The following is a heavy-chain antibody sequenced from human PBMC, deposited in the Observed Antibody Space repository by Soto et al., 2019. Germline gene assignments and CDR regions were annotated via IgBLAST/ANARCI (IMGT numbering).Heavy chain of an antibody. V-gene: IGHV1-18*04. CDR3: VRDQKYFRVNGNWFDS. J-gene: IGHJ5*01. D-gene: IGHD2-2*01. Sequence: ASVKVSCKASGYTSADFGISWVRQAPGQGLEWMGWVSGNNGASNPAPKVQGRITMTLDASTGVSYMALRSLRSDDTAIYYCVRDQKYFRVNGNWFDSWGQGTLVTVSS. CDR2: VSGNNGAS. CDR1: GYTSADFG.